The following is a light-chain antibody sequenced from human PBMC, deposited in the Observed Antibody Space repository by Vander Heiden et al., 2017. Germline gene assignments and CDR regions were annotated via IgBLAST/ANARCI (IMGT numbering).Light chain of an antibody. V-gene: IGKV3-15*01. Sequence: EIVMTHAPANLSVSPGERATLSCRASQSVSSNLAWYQQKPGQAPRLLIYGASTRATGIPARFSGSGSGTEFTLTISSRQSEDFAVYYCQQYNNWPVWTFGQGTKVEIK. CDR3: QQYNNWPVWT. CDR2: GAS. CDR1: QSVSSN. J-gene: IGKJ1*01.